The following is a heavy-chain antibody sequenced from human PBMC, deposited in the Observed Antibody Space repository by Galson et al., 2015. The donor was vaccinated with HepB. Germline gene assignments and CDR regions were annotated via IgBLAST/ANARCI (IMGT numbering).Heavy chain of an antibody. CDR3: ARGKMRTTWAAPICDY. D-gene: IGHD2-2*02. J-gene: IGHJ4*02. CDR1: GYTFTGYY. Sequence: SVKVSCKASGYTFTGYYIHWVRQVHGQGPEWMGWINPSSGATNFAQKFRGRVTMTRDTSISTAYMDLSALTSGDTAVYYCARGKMRTTWAAPICDYWGQGTLVTVSS. CDR2: INPSSGAT. V-gene: IGHV1-2*02.